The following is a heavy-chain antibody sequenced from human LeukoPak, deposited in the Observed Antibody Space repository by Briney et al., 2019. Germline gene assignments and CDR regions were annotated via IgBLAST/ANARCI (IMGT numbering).Heavy chain of an antibody. CDR3: ARWGFSWYRNLDY. V-gene: IGHV3-11*01. J-gene: IGHJ4*02. D-gene: IGHD6-13*01. CDR1: GFTFSDYY. Sequence: GGSLRLSCAASGFTFSDYYVSWIRQAPGKGLEWVSYISSSGSTIYYADSVKGRFTISRDNAKNSLYLQMNSLRAEDTAVYYCARWGFSWYRNLDYWGQGTLVTVSS. CDR2: ISSSGSTI.